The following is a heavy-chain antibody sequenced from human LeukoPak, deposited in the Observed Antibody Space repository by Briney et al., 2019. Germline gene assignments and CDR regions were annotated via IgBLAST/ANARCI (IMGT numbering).Heavy chain of an antibody. CDR3: ARGIVGATPVDY. Sequence: SQTLSLTCTVSGGSISSGGYYWSRIRQHPGKGLEWIGYIYYSGSTYYNPSLKSRVTISVDTSKNQFSLKLSSVTAADTAVYYCARGIVGATPVDYWGQGTLVTVSS. V-gene: IGHV4-31*03. CDR1: GGSISSGGYY. CDR2: IYYSGST. J-gene: IGHJ4*02. D-gene: IGHD1-26*01.